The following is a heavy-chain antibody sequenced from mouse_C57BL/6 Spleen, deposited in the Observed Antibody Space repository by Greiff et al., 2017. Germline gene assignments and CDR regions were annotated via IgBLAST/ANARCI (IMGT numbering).Heavy chain of an antibody. D-gene: IGHD2-1*01. V-gene: IGHV5-6*01. CDR1: GFTFSSYG. CDR3: ARQEGNPSLDY. CDR2: ISSGGSYT. J-gene: IGHJ2*01. Sequence: EVQLVESGGDLVKPGGSLKLSCAASGFTFSSYGMSWVRQTPDKRLEWVATISSGGSYTYYPDSVKGRFTISRDNAKNTLYLQMSSLKSEDTAMYYCARQEGNPSLDYWGQGTTLTVSS.